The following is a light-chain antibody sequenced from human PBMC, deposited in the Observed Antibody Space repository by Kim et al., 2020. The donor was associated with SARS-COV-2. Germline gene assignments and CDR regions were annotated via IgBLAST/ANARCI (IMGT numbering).Light chain of an antibody. CDR3: AAWDGRLNAYV. CDR1: LANIGGNN. CDR2: TNN. J-gene: IGLJ1*01. V-gene: IGLV1-44*01. Sequence: GQRVSISCSGSLANIGGNNVNWYQHIPGRAPRLLIHTNNQRPSGVPDRFAGSKSDTSASLAISGLQSDDEADYYCAAWDGRLNAYVFGTGTKVTVL.